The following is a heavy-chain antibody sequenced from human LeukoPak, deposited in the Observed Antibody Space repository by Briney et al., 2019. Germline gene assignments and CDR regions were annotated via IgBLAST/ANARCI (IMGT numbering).Heavy chain of an antibody. CDR3: TRDYPASFDV. CDR1: GFNFGDFA. J-gene: IGHJ3*01. V-gene: IGHV3-49*04. CDR2: IRSTIYGGTT. Sequence: PGGSLRLSCTVCGFNFGDFAMSWVRQAPGKGLEWLGFIRSTIYGGTTDYAASVKGRFTISRDDSKSIAYLQMNSLKTEDTAMYYCTRDYPASFDVWGQGTLVIVSS.